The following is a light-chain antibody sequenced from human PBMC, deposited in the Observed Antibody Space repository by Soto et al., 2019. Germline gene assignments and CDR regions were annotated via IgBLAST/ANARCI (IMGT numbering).Light chain of an antibody. CDR1: QSIATY. V-gene: IGKV1-39*01. Sequence: DIQMTQSPSSLSASVGDRVTITCRASQSIATYLNWYQQNSGNAPNLLIYVASTLQSGVPSRLSGSGSGTDFTLTISSLQPEDFATYYCQQTYRTPRTFGQGTKVEIK. CDR3: QQTYRTPRT. CDR2: VAS. J-gene: IGKJ1*01.